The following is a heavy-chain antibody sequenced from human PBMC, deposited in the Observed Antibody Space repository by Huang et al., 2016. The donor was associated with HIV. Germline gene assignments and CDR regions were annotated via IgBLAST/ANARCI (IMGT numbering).Heavy chain of an antibody. CDR3: ATKTGAMDI. Sequence: VESGGRLVQPGGSIRLSCVGSTFSFGAYWMSWVRQTPGKGVEWVANIKQDESEKYYVESVKGQFNISRDNAKKILFLQMDNVRVEDTATYYCATKTGAMDIWGQGTAVTVSP. D-gene: IGHD1-7*01. J-gene: IGHJ6*01. V-gene: IGHV3-7*01. CDR2: IKQDESEK. CDR1: TFSFGAYW.